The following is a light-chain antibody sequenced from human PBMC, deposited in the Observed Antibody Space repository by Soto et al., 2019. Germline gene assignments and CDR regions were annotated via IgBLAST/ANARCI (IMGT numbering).Light chain of an antibody. J-gene: IGLJ2*01. CDR2: DDR. Sequence: SYELTQPPSVSVAPGQTARITCWGNNIGSKSVHWYQQKPGQAPVLVVYDDRDRPSGIPERFSGSNSGNTATLTISRVEAGDEADYYCQVWDSSSDHPVFGGGTKLTVL. CDR3: QVWDSSSDHPV. V-gene: IGLV3-21*02. CDR1: NIGSKS.